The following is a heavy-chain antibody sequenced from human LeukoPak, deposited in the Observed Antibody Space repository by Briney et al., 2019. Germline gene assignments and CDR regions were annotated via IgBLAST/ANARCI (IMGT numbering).Heavy chain of an antibody. CDR2: LYTSGST. CDR3: ARSYHGSGNFDL. Sequence: SETLSLTCTVSGGSINSYYWNWIRQPAGKGLEWIGRLYTSGSTSSNPSLKSRVTMSGDTSKNQFSLKLASVTAADTAMYYCARSYHGSGNFDLWGRGTLVAVSS. D-gene: IGHD3-10*01. J-gene: IGHJ4*02. CDR1: GGSINSYY. V-gene: IGHV4-4*07.